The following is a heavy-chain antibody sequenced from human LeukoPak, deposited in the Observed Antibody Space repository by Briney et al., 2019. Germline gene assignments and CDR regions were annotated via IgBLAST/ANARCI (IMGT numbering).Heavy chain of an antibody. CDR1: GFTFDDYA. J-gene: IGHJ4*02. CDR3: AKTRPLDSSSWSHGDY. D-gene: IGHD6-13*01. CDR2: ISGSGDST. V-gene: IGHV3-23*01. Sequence: PGGSLGLSCAASGFTFDDYAMHWVRQAPGKGLEWVSAISGSGDSTYYGDSVKGRFTISRDNSKNTLYLQMNSLRAEDTAVYYCAKTRPLDSSSWSHGDYWGQGTLVTVSS.